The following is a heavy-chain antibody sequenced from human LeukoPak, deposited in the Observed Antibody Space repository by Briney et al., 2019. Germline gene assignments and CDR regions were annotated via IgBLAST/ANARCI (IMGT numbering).Heavy chain of an antibody. Sequence: PGGSLRLSCAASGFTFSSYSMNWVRQAPGKELEWVSSISSSSSYIYYADSVKGRFTISRDNAKNSLYLQMNSLRAEDTAVYYCARGIAVAGTYWGQGTLVTVSS. CDR1: GFTFSSYS. J-gene: IGHJ4*02. D-gene: IGHD6-19*01. CDR2: ISSSSSYI. V-gene: IGHV3-21*01. CDR3: ARGIAVAGTY.